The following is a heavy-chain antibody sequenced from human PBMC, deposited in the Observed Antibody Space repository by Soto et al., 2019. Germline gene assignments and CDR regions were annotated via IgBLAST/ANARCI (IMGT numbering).Heavy chain of an antibody. V-gene: IGHV4-34*01. CDR3: ERDYASSGVFT. CDR2: INHSGST. CDR1: GGSFSGYY. J-gene: IGHJ3*01. D-gene: IGHD6-19*01. Sequence: SETLSLTCAVYGGSFSGYYWSWIRQPPGKGLEWIGEINHSGSTNYKPSLKSRVSISVDKSRNEFSLNLGSVTAADTAMYYCERDYASSGVFTWGQGTMVTVSS.